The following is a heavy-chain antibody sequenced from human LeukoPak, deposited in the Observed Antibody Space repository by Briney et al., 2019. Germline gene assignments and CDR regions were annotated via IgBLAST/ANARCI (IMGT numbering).Heavy chain of an antibody. CDR2: IIPIFGTA. D-gene: IGHD4-17*01. J-gene: IGHJ4*02. CDR1: GGTFSSYA. Sequence: SSVKVSCKASGGTFSSYAISWVRQAPGQGLEWMGRIIPIFGTANYAQKFQGRVTITTDESTSTAYMELSSLRSEDTAVYYCARGLLLYGDYASHFDYWGQGTLVTVSS. V-gene: IGHV1-69*05. CDR3: ARGLLLYGDYASHFDY.